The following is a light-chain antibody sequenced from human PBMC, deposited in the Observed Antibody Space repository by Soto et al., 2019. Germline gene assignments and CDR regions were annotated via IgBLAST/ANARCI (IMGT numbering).Light chain of an antibody. V-gene: IGKV3-15*01. CDR1: QSVTSN. CDR2: GAS. J-gene: IGKJ2*01. CDR3: QQYNNCPYT. Sequence: EIVMTQSPATLSVSPGERATLSCRASQSVTSNLAWYQQKPGQAPRLLIYGASTRATGVPARFTGSGSGTEFTLTISSLQSEDFAVYYCQQYNNCPYTFGLGTKLDIK.